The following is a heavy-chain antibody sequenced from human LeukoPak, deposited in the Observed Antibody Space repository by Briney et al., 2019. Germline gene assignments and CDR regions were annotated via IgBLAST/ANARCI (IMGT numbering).Heavy chain of an antibody. CDR2: ISAYNGNT. CDR1: GYTFTSYG. V-gene: IGHV1-18*01. CDR3: ARTSPLQIAAAAKFGDY. D-gene: IGHD6-13*01. J-gene: IGHJ4*02. Sequence: ASVKFSCKASGYTFTSYGISWVRQAPGQGLEWMGWISAYNGNTNYAQKLQGRVTMTTDTSTSTDYMELRSLRSDDTAVYYCARTSPLQIAAAAKFGDYWGQGTLVTVSS.